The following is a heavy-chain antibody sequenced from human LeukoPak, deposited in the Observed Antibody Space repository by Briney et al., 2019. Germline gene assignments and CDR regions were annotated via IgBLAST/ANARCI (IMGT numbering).Heavy chain of an antibody. V-gene: IGHV3-9*01. CDR1: GFTFEDYA. CDR3: AKDINYDSAYYFDY. D-gene: IGHD3-22*01. J-gene: IGHJ4*02. CDR2: ISWNSGSI. Sequence: GGSLRLSCAASGFTFEDYAMHWVRQAPGKGLEWVSGISWNSGSIGYADSVKGRFTISRDNAKNSLYLQMNSLRAEDTALYYCAKDINYDSAYYFDYWGQGTLVTVSS.